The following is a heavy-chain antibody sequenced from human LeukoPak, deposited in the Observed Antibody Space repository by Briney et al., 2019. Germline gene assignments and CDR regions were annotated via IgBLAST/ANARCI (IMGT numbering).Heavy chain of an antibody. CDR3: ATSTYSSSPY. CDR2: INEDASKK. D-gene: IGHD6-6*01. J-gene: IGHJ4*02. CDR1: GFTFSNYW. Sequence: GGPLRLSCAASGFTFSNYWMIWVRQAPGKGLEWVANINEDASKKYYVDSVEGRFTISRDDAKNSLYLQMNSLRAEDTAMYYCATSTYSSSPYWGQGTLVTVSS. V-gene: IGHV3-7*01.